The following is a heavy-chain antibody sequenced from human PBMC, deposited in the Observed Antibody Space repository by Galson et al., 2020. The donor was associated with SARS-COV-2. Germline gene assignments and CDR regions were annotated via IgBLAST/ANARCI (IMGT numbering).Heavy chain of an antibody. CDR1: GGTFSSYA. CDR2: IIPIFGTA. V-gene: IGHV1-69*13. J-gene: IGHJ5*02. D-gene: IGHD2-15*01. Sequence: SVKVSCKASGGTFSSYAISWVRQAPGQGLEWMGGIIPIFGTANYAQKFQGRVTITADESTSTAYMELSSLRSEDTAVYYCAREANGYCSGGSCYQNWFDPWGQGTLVTVSS. CDR3: AREANGYCSGGSCYQNWFDP.